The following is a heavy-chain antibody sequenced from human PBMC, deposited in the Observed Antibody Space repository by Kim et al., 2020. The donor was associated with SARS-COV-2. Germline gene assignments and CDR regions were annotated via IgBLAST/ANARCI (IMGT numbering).Heavy chain of an antibody. D-gene: IGHD6-6*01. CDR3: ARGGVAARLLYGIDV. V-gene: IGHV4-39*01. Sequence: NPSLKSRVTMAVDPSKTQFALKLSSVTAADTAVYYCARGGVAARLLYGIDVWGQGTTVTVSS. J-gene: IGHJ6*02.